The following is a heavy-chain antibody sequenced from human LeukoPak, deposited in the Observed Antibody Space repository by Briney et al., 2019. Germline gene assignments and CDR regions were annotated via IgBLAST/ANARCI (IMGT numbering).Heavy chain of an antibody. J-gene: IGHJ4*01. CDR3: ARGRGRSGCFHFDY. Sequence: ASVKVSCKASLYAFDTYYVHWLRQAPGQRLEWMGRINPKNGGTNYAQKFHGRVTMTSDTSISTAYMELSRLRSDDTAVYYCARGRGRSGCFHFDYWGHGNLVTVSS. CDR1: LYAFDTYY. CDR2: INPKNGGT. V-gene: IGHV1-2*06. D-gene: IGHD3-3*01.